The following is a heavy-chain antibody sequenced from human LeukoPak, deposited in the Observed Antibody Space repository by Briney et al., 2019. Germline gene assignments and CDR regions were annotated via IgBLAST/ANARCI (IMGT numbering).Heavy chain of an antibody. CDR2: MNPNSGNT. CDR1: GYTFTSYD. Sequence: ASVKVSCKASGYTFTSYDINWVRQATGQGLEWMGWMNPNSGNTGYAQKFQGRVTMTRNTSISTAYMELSSLRSEDTAVYYCARGLINYYYDSSGYYPPDYWGQGTLVTVSA. CDR3: ARGLINYYYDSSGYYPPDY. V-gene: IGHV1-8*01. D-gene: IGHD3-22*01. J-gene: IGHJ4*02.